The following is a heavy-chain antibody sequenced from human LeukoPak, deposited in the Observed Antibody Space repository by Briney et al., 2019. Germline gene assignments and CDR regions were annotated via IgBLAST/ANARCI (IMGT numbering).Heavy chain of an antibody. D-gene: IGHD6-6*01. V-gene: IGHV3-21*01. CDR1: GFTFSSYS. CDR3: AREEYGKYYLDY. J-gene: IGHJ4*02. CDR2: ISSSSSYI. Sequence: GGSLRLSCAASGFTFSSYSMNWVRQAPGKGLEWVSSISSSSSYIYYADSVKGRFTISRDNAKNSLYLQMNSLRAEDTAVYYCAREEYGKYYLDYWGQGTLLTVSS.